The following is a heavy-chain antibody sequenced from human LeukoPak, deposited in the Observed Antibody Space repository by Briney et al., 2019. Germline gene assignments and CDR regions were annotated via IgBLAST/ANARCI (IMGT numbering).Heavy chain of an antibody. CDR1: GGSISSYY. D-gene: IGHD3-16*01. V-gene: IGHV4-39*07. Sequence: SETLSLTCTVSGGSISSYYWGWIRQPPGKGLEWIGSIYYSGSTYYNPSLKSRVTISVDTSKNQFSLKLSSVTAADTAVYYCARGGQGPFDYWGQGTLVTVSS. CDR2: IYYSGST. CDR3: ARGGQGPFDY. J-gene: IGHJ4*02.